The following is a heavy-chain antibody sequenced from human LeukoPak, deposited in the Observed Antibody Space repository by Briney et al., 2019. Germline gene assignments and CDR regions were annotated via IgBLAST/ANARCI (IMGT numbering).Heavy chain of an antibody. CDR2: IYTSGST. CDR3: ARDKKVRGYGGMDV. V-gene: IGHV4-4*07. Sequence: PSETLSLTCTVSGGSISSYYWSWIRQPAGKGLEWIGRIYTSGSTNYNPSLKSRVTMSVDTSKNQFSLKLSSVTAADTAVYYCARDKKVRGYGGMDVWGQGTAVTVSS. J-gene: IGHJ6*02. D-gene: IGHD3-10*01. CDR1: GGSISSYY.